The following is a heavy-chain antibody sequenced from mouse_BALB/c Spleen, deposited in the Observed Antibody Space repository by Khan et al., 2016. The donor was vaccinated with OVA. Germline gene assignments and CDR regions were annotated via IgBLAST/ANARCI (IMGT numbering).Heavy chain of an antibody. CDR3: SRRGRGGDLDY. CDR2: INPTTGYT. V-gene: IGHV1-7*01. Sequence: QVQLKESGAELAKPGASVKMSCKASGYTFTNYWMNWVKQRPGQGLEWIGYINPTTGYTEYNLKFKDKATLTADKSSSTAHMQLSTHTSECSAVDYCSRRGRGGDLDYWGQGTTLTVSS. CDR1: GYTFTNYW. J-gene: IGHJ2*01.